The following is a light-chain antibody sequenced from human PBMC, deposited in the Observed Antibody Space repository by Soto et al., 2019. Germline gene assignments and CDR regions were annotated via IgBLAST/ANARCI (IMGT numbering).Light chain of an antibody. V-gene: IGKV3D-15*01. J-gene: IGKJ1*01. CDR3: QQYNGWLWT. CDR2: GAS. Sequence: EIVMTQSPATLSVSPGERATLSCRASQSVSSNLAWYQQKPGQAPRLLIYGASTRATGIPARFSGRGSGTEFTLTITSLQSEDFAVYFCQQYNGWLWTFGQGTKVDIK. CDR1: QSVSSN.